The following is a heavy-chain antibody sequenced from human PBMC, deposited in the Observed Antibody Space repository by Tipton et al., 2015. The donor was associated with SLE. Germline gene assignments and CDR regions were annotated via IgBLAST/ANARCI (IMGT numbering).Heavy chain of an antibody. Sequence: GLVKPSETLSLTCIVSGGSISSSSYYWGWIRQPPGKGLEWIGSIYYSGSTYYNPSLKSRVTISVDTSKNQFSLKLSSVTAADTAVYYCARQSIPAAGTGSYWGQGTLVTVSS. J-gene: IGHJ4*02. CDR1: GGSISSSSYY. V-gene: IGHV4-39*01. CDR3: ARQSIPAAGTGSY. CDR2: IYYSGST. D-gene: IGHD6-13*01.